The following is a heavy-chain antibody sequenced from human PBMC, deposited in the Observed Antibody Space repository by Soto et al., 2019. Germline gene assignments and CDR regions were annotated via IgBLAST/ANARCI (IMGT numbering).Heavy chain of an antibody. D-gene: IGHD2-2*01. CDR1: GYTFTSYG. CDR2: ISAYNGNT. CDR3: ARERYCISTSCYEYYYYGMDV. V-gene: IGHV1-18*04. J-gene: IGHJ6*02. Sequence: QVQLVQSGAEVKKPGASVKVSCKASGYTFTSYGISWVRQAPGQGLEWMGWISAYNGNTNYAQKLQGRVTMTTDTSTSTAYMELRSLRSDDTAVYYCARERYCISTSCYEYYYYGMDVWGQGTTVTVSS.